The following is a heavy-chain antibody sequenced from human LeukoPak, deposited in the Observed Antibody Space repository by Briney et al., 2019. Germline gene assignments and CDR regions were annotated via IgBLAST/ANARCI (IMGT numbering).Heavy chain of an antibody. CDR3: AKAEFYGSGSYGSYYFDY. D-gene: IGHD3-10*01. CDR2: IGRSSSTT. Sequence: GGSLRLSCAASGFTFSSYNMSWVRQAPGKGLEWISFIGRSSSTTYYADSVKGRFTISRDNAKNSLYLQMNSLRAEDTAVYYCAKAEFYGSGSYGSYYFDYWGQGTLVTVSS. CDR1: GFTFSSYN. J-gene: IGHJ4*02. V-gene: IGHV3-48*01.